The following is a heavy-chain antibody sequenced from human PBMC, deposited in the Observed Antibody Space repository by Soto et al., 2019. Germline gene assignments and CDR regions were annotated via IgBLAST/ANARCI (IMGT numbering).Heavy chain of an antibody. CDR2: INSDGSST. CDR1: GFTFSSYW. J-gene: IGHJ6*03. Sequence: PGGSLRLSCAASGFTFSSYWMHWVRQAPGKGLVWVSRINSDGSSTSYADSVKGRFTISRDNAKNTLYLQINSLRAEDTAVYYCVRAAATIFGPSYYMDVWGKGTTVTVSS. D-gene: IGHD3-3*01. V-gene: IGHV3-74*01. CDR3: VRAAATIFGPSYYMDV.